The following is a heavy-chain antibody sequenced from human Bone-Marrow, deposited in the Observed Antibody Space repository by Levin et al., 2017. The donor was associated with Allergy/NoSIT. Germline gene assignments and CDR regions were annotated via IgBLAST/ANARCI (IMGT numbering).Heavy chain of an antibody. V-gene: IGHV4-31*03. Sequence: SETLSLTCTVSGGSISSGGYYWSWIRQHPGKGLEWIGYIYYSGSTYYNPSLKSRVTISVDTSKNQFSLKLSSVTAADTAVYYCARAQSYYYDSSGQIDYWGQGTLVTVSS. CDR2: IYYSGST. CDR3: ARAQSYYYDSSGQIDY. D-gene: IGHD3-22*01. J-gene: IGHJ4*02. CDR1: GGSISSGGYY.